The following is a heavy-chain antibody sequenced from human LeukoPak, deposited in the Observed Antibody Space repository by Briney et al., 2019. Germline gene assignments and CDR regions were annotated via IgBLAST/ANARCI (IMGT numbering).Heavy chain of an antibody. Sequence: ASVKVSCKASRYTFTGYYMNWVRQAPGQGLEWMGWNNPNSGGTNYAQKFQGRVTMTRDTSISTAYMELSRLRSDDTAVYYCAREAEDSSGPSYYFDYWGQGTLVTVSS. CDR2: NNPNSGGT. J-gene: IGHJ4*02. D-gene: IGHD6-19*01. CDR1: RYTFTGYY. V-gene: IGHV1-2*02. CDR3: AREAEDSSGPSYYFDY.